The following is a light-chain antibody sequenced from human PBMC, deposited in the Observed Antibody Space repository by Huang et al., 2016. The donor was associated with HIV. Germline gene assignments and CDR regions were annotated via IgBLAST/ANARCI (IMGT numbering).Light chain of an antibody. J-gene: IGKJ1*01. CDR3: QQSYNTSWT. CDR1: QNINSV. CDR2: AAS. Sequence: DIQLTQSPSSLSASVGDRVTITCRASQNINSVLNWYKQTPGKAPNLLIYAASSLQSGVPSRFSGSRSGTDFTLTISGLQPVDLGTYYCQQSYNTSWTFGQGTTVEIK. V-gene: IGKV1-39*01.